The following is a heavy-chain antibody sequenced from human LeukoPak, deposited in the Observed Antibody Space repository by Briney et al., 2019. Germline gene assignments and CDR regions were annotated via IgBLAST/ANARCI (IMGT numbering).Heavy chain of an antibody. J-gene: IGHJ4*02. CDR3: AKSSCSSTSCSRIDY. Sequence: GGSLRLSCAASGFTFSSYAMSWVRQAPGKGLEWVSDISATGAGTYYADSVKGRFTISRDNSKNTLYLQMNSLRAEDTAVYYCAKSSCSSTSCSRIDYWGQGTLVTVSS. CDR2: ISATGAGT. V-gene: IGHV3-23*01. CDR1: GFTFSSYA. D-gene: IGHD2-2*01.